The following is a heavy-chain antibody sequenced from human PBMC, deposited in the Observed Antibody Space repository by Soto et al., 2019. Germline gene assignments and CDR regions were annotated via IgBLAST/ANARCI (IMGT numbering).Heavy chain of an antibody. J-gene: IGHJ3*02. V-gene: IGHV1-69*01. Sequence: QVQLVQSGAEVKKPGSSVKVSCKASGGTFSSYAISWVRQAPGQGLEWMGGIIPIFGTANYAQKFQGRVTITADESTSTAYMELSRLRSEDTSVYYCARSCGGDCPYHDAFDIWGQGTMVTVSS. CDR3: ARSCGGDCPYHDAFDI. CDR1: GGTFSSYA. D-gene: IGHD2-21*02. CDR2: IIPIFGTA.